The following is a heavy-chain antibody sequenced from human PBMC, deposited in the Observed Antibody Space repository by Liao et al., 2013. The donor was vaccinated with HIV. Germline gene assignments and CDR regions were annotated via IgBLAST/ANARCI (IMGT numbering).Heavy chain of an antibody. CDR2: ISYSGNT. CDR1: GGSISSYY. J-gene: IGHJ2*01. V-gene: IGHV4-59*12. Sequence: QVQLQESGPGLVKPSETLSLTCTVSGGSISSYYWSWIRQPPGKGLEWIGYISYSGNTNYNPSLQSRVTISVDTSKNQFSLKLNSVTAADTAVYYCARDEEDIVATLRNWYFDLWGRGTLVTVSS. CDR3: ARDEEDIVATLRNWYFDL. D-gene: IGHD5-12*01.